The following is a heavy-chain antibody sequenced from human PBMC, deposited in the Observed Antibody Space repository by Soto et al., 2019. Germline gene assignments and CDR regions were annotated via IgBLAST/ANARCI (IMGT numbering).Heavy chain of an antibody. D-gene: IGHD3-22*01. CDR2: IYYSGST. CDR1: GGSFSGYY. J-gene: IGHJ4*02. CDR3: ARHATYYYDSSGPVPFDY. Sequence: SETLSLTCAVYGGSFSGYYWSWIRQPPGKGLEWIGSIYYSGSTYYNPSLKSRVTISVDTSKNQFSLKLSSVTAADTAVYYCARHATYYYDSSGPVPFDYWGQGTLVTVSS. V-gene: IGHV4-34*01.